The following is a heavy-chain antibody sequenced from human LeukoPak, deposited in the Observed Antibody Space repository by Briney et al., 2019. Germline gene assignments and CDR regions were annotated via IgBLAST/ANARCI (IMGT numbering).Heavy chain of an antibody. J-gene: IGHJ3*02. V-gene: IGHV3-30*03. CDR3: AVGLSNAFGI. D-gene: IGHD3-10*01. CDR2: ISYDGSNK. CDR1: GFTFSSYG. Sequence: GRSLRLSCAASGFTFSSYGMHWVRQAPGKGLEWVAVISYDGSNKYYADSVKGRFTISRDNSKNTLYLQMNSLRAEDTAVYYCAVGLSNAFGIWGQGTMVTVSS.